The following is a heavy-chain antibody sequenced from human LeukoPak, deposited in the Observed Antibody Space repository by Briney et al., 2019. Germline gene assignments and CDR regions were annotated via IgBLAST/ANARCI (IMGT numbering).Heavy chain of an antibody. V-gene: IGHV3-66*01. Sequence: GGSLRLSCAAAGFTVNSNYMSWVRQAPGKGLEWVSLIYSDGSTYYADSVKGRFTISRDNSKNTLYLQMNSLRAEDTAVHYCARGRYGSGSYYPAADVWGQGPTVTVSS. D-gene: IGHD3-10*01. CDR1: GFTVNSNY. CDR2: IYSDGST. J-gene: IGHJ6*02. CDR3: ARGRYGSGSYYPAADV.